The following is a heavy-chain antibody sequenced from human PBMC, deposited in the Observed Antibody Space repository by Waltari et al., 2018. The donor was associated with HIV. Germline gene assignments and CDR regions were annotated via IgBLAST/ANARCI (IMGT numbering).Heavy chain of an antibody. V-gene: IGHV4-34*12. CDR1: GVSLSDSS. CDR3: ARRGVAPDGGDGETDWFDP. D-gene: IGHD3-10*01. CDR2: IVHGGSG. J-gene: IGHJ5*02. Sequence: VRLQQWGAGLLKPSETLSLTCAVYGVSLSDSSWTWLRQSPGKGLEWTGEIVHGGSGKYHPSITSRVHMSVDTSKDHFSLTMTSVSVTDTALYYCARRGVAPDGGDGETDWFDPWGQGTLVTVSS.